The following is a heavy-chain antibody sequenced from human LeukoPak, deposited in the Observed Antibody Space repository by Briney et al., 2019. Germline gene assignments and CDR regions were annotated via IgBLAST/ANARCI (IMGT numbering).Heavy chain of an antibody. J-gene: IGHJ4*02. CDR2: ISPGGEIV. CDR3: AKDDGWIYFNH. V-gene: IGHV3-23*01. D-gene: IGHD3-10*01. CDR1: RFTFSMHG. Sequence: PGGSLRLSCAASRFTFSMHGINWVRQAPGKGLEWVSAISPGGEIVYYADSVKGRFTISRDNSKDTVSLQMHSLRAEDTATYYCAKDDGWIYFNHWGQGTLVTVSS.